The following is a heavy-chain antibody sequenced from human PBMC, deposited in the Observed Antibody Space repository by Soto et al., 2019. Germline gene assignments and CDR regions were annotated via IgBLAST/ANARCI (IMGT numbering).Heavy chain of an antibody. CDR1: GFSLSTSGVG. CDR2: IYWDDDK. D-gene: IGHD6-13*01. J-gene: IGHJ4*02. Sequence: QITLKESGPTLVKPTQTLTLTCTFSGFSLSTSGVGVGWIRQPPGKALEWLALIYWDDDKRYSPSLKSMLTITKDTYKNQVVLKMTNMDPVDTATYYCAHRYYEQQLDYWGQGTLVTVSS. V-gene: IGHV2-5*02. CDR3: AHRYYEQQLDY.